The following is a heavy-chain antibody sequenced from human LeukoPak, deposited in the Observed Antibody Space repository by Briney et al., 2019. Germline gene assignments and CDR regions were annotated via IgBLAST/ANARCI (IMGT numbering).Heavy chain of an antibody. CDR3: ARDRAGGNSRYFGL. CDR2: INSDGSST. J-gene: IGHJ2*01. V-gene: IGHV3-74*01. Sequence: PGGSLRLSCAASGFTFSSYWRHWVRQAPGKGLVWVSRINSDGSSTTYADSVKGRFTISRDNAKNTLYLQMNSLRAEDTAVYYCARDRAGGNSRYFGLWGRGTLVTVSS. D-gene: IGHD4-23*01. CDR1: GFTFSSYW.